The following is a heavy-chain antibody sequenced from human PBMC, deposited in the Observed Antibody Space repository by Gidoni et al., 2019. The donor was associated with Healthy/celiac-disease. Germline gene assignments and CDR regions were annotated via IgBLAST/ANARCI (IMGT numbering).Heavy chain of an antibody. D-gene: IGHD2-15*01. CDR2: INHSGST. CDR1: GGSFSGYY. CDR3: ARGRDIVVVVAATPLDY. J-gene: IGHJ4*02. V-gene: IGHV4-34*01. Sequence: QVQLQQWGAGLLKPSETLSPTCAVYGGSFSGYYWCWIRQPPGKGLEWIGEINHSGSTNYNPSLKSRVTISVDTSKNQFSLKLSSVTAADTAVYYCARGRDIVVVVAATPLDYWGQGTLVTVSS.